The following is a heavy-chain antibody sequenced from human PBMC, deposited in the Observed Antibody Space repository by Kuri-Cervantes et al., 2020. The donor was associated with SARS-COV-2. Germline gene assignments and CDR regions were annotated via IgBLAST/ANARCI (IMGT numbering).Heavy chain of an antibody. Sequence: GESLKISCAASGFTFSSDSMNWVRQAPGKGLEWVSSISSSSSYIYYADSVKGRFTISRDNAKNSLYLQMNSLRAEDTAVYYCATLGYCSSTSCPSAFYYYYYGMDVWGQGTTVTVSS. J-gene: IGHJ6*02. D-gene: IGHD2-2*01. CDR2: ISSSSSYI. CDR1: GFTFSSDS. V-gene: IGHV3-21*01. CDR3: ATLGYCSSTSCPSAFYYYYYGMDV.